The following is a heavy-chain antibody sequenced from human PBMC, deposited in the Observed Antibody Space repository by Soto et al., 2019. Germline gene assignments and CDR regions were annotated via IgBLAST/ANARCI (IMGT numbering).Heavy chain of an antibody. CDR1: GYTFTSYW. V-gene: IGHV5-10-1*01. CDR2: IDPSDSYT. D-gene: IGHD3-10*01. CDR3: ARPSARGGFDY. Sequence: EVQLVQSGAEVKKPGESLRISCKGSGYTFTSYWITWVRQMPGKGLEWMGRIDPSDSYTNYSPSFQGDISISADKSITTAYLHWSSLKASDTAVYYCARPSARGGFDYWGQGTLVTVSS. J-gene: IGHJ4*02.